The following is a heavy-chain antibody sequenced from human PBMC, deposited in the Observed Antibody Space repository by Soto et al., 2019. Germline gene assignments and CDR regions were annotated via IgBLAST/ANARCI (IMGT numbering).Heavy chain of an antibody. J-gene: IGHJ5*02. CDR3: ARDPRGAWELLGNWFDP. CDR1: GASIGSSDYC. V-gene: IGHV4-31*03. Sequence: LSLACPVYGASIGSSDYCWSWIRQHPGKAPEWIGFIYYSGRTYYNPSLKNRVTMSMDTSKNQFSLNVTSVTAADTAVFYCARDPRGAWELLGNWFDPWGQGTLVTVYS. CDR2: IYYSGRT. D-gene: IGHD1-26*01.